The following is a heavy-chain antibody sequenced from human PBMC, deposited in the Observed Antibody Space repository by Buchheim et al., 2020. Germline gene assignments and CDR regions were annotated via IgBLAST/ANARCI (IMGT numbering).Heavy chain of an antibody. V-gene: IGHV3-15*01. CDR1: GFNFKKAW. CDR3: TTDVAAVY. J-gene: IGHJ4*02. CDR2: IKSKTDGGTT. D-gene: IGHD6-13*01. Sequence: EVQLVESGGGLVKPGGSLRLSCAASGFNFKKAWMSWVRQAPGKGLEWVGRIKSKTDGGTTEYAAPVKGRFAISRDDSKKSLNLQMTSLNTEDTAVYHCTTDVAAVYWGQGTL.